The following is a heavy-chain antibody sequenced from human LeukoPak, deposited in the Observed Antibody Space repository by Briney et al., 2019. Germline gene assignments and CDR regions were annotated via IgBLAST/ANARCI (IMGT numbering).Heavy chain of an antibody. CDR3: ARDREQLAYFDY. D-gene: IGHD6-6*01. CDR2: IYYSGST. V-gene: IGHV4-39*07. Sequence: PSETLSLTCTVSGGSISSSSYYWGWIRQPPGKGLEWIGSIYYSGSTYYNPSPKSRVTISVDTSKNQFSLKLSSVTAADTAVYYCARDREQLAYFDYWGQGTLVTVSS. CDR1: GGSISSSSYY. J-gene: IGHJ4*02.